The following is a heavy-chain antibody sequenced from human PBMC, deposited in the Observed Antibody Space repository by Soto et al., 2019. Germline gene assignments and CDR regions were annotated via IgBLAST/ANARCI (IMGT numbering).Heavy chain of an antibody. Sequence: GGSLRLSCAASGITFSSYWMHWVRQAPGQGLVWVSRIVSDGSTTTYADSVKGRFTISRDNAKNTLYLQMNSLRVEDTAVYYCVRDQRTYEYGMDAWGQGTTVTVSS. CDR1: GITFSSYW. CDR2: IVSDGSTT. V-gene: IGHV3-74*01. CDR3: VRDQRTYEYGMDA. D-gene: IGHD3-3*01. J-gene: IGHJ6*02.